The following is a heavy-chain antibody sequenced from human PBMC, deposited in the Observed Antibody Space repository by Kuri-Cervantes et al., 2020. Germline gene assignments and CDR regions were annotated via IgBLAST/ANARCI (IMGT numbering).Heavy chain of an antibody. CDR1: GFTVSSNY. CDR2: IYRGGST. J-gene: IGHJ6*02. D-gene: IGHD6-19*01. Sequence: GESLKISCAASGFTVSSNYMSWVRQAPGKGLEWVSVIYRGGSTYYADSVRGRFTISGDNSKNTLYLQMNSLRAEDTAVYYCARDRYSSGWAIYYYYGMDVWGQGTTVTVSS. CDR3: ARDRYSSGWAIYYYYGMDV. V-gene: IGHV3-66*01.